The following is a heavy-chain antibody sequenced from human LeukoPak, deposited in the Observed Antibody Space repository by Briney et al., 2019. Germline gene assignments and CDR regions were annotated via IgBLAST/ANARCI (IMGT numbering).Heavy chain of an antibody. CDR2: ISSDSRTI. Sequence: GGSLRLSCAASGFTFSSYSMNWVRQAPGKGLEWVSYISSDSRTIYYADSVKGRFTISRDNSNNTLYLQMSTLRAEDTAVYYCASHRGTYWGQGTLVTVSS. CDR3: ASHRGTY. CDR1: GFTFSSYS. D-gene: IGHD2-21*01. V-gene: IGHV3-48*01. J-gene: IGHJ4*02.